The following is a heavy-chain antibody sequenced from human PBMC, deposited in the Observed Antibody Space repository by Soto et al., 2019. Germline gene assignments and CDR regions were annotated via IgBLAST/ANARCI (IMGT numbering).Heavy chain of an antibody. CDR1: GYTFTSYG. V-gene: IGHV1-18*01. CDR3: ARDPARGLRGDTFDI. D-gene: IGHD5-18*01. J-gene: IGHJ3*02. CDR2: ISAYNGNT. Sequence: QVQLVQSGAEVKKPGASVKVSCKASGYTFTSYGISWVRQAPGQGLEWMGWISAYNGNTNYAQKLQGRVTMTTDTSTSTAYWELRSLRSDDTAVYYCARDPARGLRGDTFDIWGQGTMVTVSS.